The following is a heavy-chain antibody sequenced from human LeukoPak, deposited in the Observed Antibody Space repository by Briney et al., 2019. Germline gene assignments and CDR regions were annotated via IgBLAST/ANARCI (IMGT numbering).Heavy chain of an antibody. CDR3: AAEEVVPVAMEAFDI. J-gene: IGHJ3*02. D-gene: IGHD2-2*01. V-gene: IGHV1-58*01. Sequence: SVKVSCKASGFTFTSSAVQWVRQARGQRLEWIGWIVVGSGNTNYAQKFQERVTITRDMSTSTAYMEMSSLRSEDTAVYYCAAEEVVPVAMEAFDIWGQGTMVTVSS. CDR1: GFTFTSSA. CDR2: IVVGSGNT.